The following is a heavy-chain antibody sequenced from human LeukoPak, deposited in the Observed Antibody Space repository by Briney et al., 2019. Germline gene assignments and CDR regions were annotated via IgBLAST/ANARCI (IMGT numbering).Heavy chain of an antibody. CDR2: INQDGSEK. V-gene: IGHV3-7*03. J-gene: IGHJ4*02. D-gene: IGHD5-18*01. Sequence: GGSLRLSCAASEFSFSSYWMSWVRQAPGKGLEWVANINQDGSEKYYVDSVKGRFTISRDNAKNSLYLQMNSLRAEDTAVYYCARDTAGGDHWGQGTLVTVSS. CDR3: ARDTAGGDH. CDR1: EFSFSSYW.